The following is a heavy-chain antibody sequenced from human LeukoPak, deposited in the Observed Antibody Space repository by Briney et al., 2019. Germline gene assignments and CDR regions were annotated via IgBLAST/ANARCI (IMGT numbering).Heavy chain of an antibody. CDR3: VLDSGHDFWSGRSYHVDV. J-gene: IGHJ6*04. V-gene: IGHV4-39*01. CDR1: GGSISSGGYY. Sequence: PSQTLSLTCTVSGGSISSGGYYWGWIRQPPGKGLEWIGSIYHSGSTYLNPSLKSRVTISGDTSKNQFSLKLRSVTASDTAVYYCVLDSGHDFWSGRSYHVDVWGKGTTVTVSS. CDR2: IYHSGST. D-gene: IGHD3-3*01.